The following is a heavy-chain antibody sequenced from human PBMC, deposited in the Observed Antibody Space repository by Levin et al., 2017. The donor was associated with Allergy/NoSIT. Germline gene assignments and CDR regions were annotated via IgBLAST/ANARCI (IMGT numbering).Heavy chain of an antibody. CDR2: INDRGYS. J-gene: IGHJ6*03. D-gene: IGHD3-16*01. Sequence: TASETLSLTCGVFGGSFSGYSWTWVRQSPGKELEWIGEINDRGYSNYNPSLKSRITMSVDTSKNQFSLKLSSVTAADTAVYYCARGLLRMLRRNNYFYFMDVWGEGTTVAVSS. V-gene: IGHV4-34*01. CDR1: GGSFSGYS. CDR3: ARGLLRMLRRNNYFYFMDV.